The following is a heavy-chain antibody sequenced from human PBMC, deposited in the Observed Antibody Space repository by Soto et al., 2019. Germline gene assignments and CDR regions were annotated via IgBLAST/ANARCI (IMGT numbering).Heavy chain of an antibody. J-gene: IGHJ4*02. CDR3: ARGRIMITFGGVTSFDY. CDR1: GFTFSSYG. Sequence: GGSLRLSCAASGFTFSSYGMHWVRQAPGKGLEWVAVIWYDGSNKYYADSVKGRFTISRDNSKNTLYLQMNSLRAEDTAVYYCARGRIMITFGGVTSFDYWGQGTLVTVSS. V-gene: IGHV3-33*01. D-gene: IGHD3-16*01. CDR2: IWYDGSNK.